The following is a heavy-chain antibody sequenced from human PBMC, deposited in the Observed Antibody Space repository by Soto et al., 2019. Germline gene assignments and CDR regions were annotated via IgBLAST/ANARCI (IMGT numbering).Heavy chain of an antibody. J-gene: IGHJ6*02. Sequence: LILSCAASGFTFSSYEMNWVRQAPGKGLEWVSGISWNSGSIGYADSVKGRFTISRDNAKNSLYLQMNSLRAEDTALYYCAKDMKTRTYYDILTGFYYYGMDVWGQGTTVTVSS. V-gene: IGHV3-9*01. CDR1: GFTFSSYE. CDR3: AKDMKTRTYYDILTGFYYYGMDV. CDR2: ISWNSGSI. D-gene: IGHD3-9*01.